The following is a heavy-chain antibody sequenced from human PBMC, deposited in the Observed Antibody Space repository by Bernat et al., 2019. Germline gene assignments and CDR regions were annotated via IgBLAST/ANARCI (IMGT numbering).Heavy chain of an antibody. Sequence: QVQLVESGGGVVQPGRSLRLSCAASGFTFSSYAMHWVRQAPGKGLEWVAVISYDGSNKYYADSVKGRFTISRDNSKNTLYLQMNSLRAEDTAVYYCAREAPYVWGIYRYMGAFDIWGQVTMVTVSS. V-gene: IGHV3-30-3*01. J-gene: IGHJ3*02. CDR3: AREAPYVWGIYRYMGAFDI. CDR1: GFTFSSYA. D-gene: IGHD3-16*02. CDR2: ISYDGSNK.